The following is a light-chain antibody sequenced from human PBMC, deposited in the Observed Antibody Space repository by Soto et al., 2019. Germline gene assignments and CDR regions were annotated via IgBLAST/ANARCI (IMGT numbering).Light chain of an antibody. Sequence: EIVMTQSPATLSVSPGERATLSCRASQSVSSNLAWYQQKPGQAPRLHIYGASTRATGIPARFSGSGSGTEFTLTISSLQSEDFAVYYCQQYNNWPYTVGQGTKLEIK. V-gene: IGKV3-15*01. CDR2: GAS. CDR3: QQYNNWPYT. CDR1: QSVSSN. J-gene: IGKJ2*01.